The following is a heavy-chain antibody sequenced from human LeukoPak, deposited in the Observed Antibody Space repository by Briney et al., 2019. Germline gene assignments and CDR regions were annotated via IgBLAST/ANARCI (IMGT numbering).Heavy chain of an antibody. J-gene: IGHJ4*02. CDR1: GGSINSSSYY. V-gene: IGHV4-39*07. Sequence: SSETLSLTCTVSGGSINSSSYYWGWIRQPPGKGLEWIGSIFYSGNTYDNPSLKSRVPISVDTSKNQFSVKLSFVTAADTAVYYCARAERYSGYSRGLYYFDYWGQGTLVTVSS. CDR2: IFYSGNT. D-gene: IGHD5-12*01. CDR3: ARAERYSGYSRGLYYFDY.